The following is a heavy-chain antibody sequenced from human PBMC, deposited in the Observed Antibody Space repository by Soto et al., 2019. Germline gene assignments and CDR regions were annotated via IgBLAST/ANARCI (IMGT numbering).Heavy chain of an antibody. Sequence: ASVEVSCEASGYTFTSYGIHWVRQAPGQRLEWMGWINAANGDTKYSPKFQGRVTITRDTSASTAYMELSRLRYEDTAVYYCVRRHVSATGIDWFDPWGPGTMVTV. J-gene: IGHJ5*02. V-gene: IGHV1-3*01. CDR2: INAANGDT. CDR1: GYTFTSYG. CDR3: VRRHVSATGIDWFDP. D-gene: IGHD6-13*01.